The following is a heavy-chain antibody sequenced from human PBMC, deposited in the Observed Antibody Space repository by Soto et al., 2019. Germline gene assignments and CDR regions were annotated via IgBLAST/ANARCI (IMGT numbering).Heavy chain of an antibody. CDR1: GYTFTSYG. CDR3: AGDRGRDYGDYKAFDI. Sequence: ASVKVSCKASGYTFTSYGISWVRQAPGQGLEWMGWISAYNGNTNYAQKLQGRVTMTTDTSTSTAYMELRSLRSDDTAVYYCAGDRGRDYGDYKAFDIWGQGTMVTVSS. CDR2: ISAYNGNT. D-gene: IGHD4-17*01. V-gene: IGHV1-18*01. J-gene: IGHJ3*02.